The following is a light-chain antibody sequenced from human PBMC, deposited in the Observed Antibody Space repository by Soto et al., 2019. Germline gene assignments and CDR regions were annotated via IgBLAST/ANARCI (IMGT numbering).Light chain of an antibody. Sequence: DFQMTQAPSTLSASIGDRVIITCRASQSISHWLAWYQQKPGKAPKLLISDASILESGVPSRFSGSTSGTEFTLTISSLQPDDFATYYCQQYHTYRTFGQGTKVEIK. V-gene: IGKV1-5*01. CDR2: DAS. CDR3: QQYHTYRT. CDR1: QSISHW. J-gene: IGKJ1*01.